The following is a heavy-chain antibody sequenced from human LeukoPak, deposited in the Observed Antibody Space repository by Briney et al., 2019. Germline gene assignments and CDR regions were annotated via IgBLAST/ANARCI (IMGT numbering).Heavy chain of an antibody. D-gene: IGHD5-12*01. CDR1: GSTFSSYS. J-gene: IGHJ4*02. V-gene: IGHV3-21*01. CDR2: IISTSTYI. Sequence: EGSLSLTCESCGSTFSSYSMNWVRQAPGKGLEWLSSIISTSTYIYYADSLKGRFTISRDNAKSSVYLQMNSLRAEDTAVDYCARDYGGYDWGQGILVTVP. CDR3: ARDYGGYD.